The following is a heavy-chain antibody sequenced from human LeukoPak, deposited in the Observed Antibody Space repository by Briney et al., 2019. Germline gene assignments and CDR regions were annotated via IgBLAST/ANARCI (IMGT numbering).Heavy chain of an antibody. CDR2: INLSGGTT. V-gene: IGHV1-46*01. CDR1: GYTFTSYY. Sequence: ASVKVSCKASGYTFTSYYMHWVRQAPGQGLEWMGIINLSGGTTYYAQKFQGRVTMTNDMSTSTVYMELSSLRSEDTAVYYCARDFGYNWKANWFDRWGQGTLVTVS. D-gene: IGHD1-1*01. CDR3: ARDFGYNWKANWFDR. J-gene: IGHJ5*02.